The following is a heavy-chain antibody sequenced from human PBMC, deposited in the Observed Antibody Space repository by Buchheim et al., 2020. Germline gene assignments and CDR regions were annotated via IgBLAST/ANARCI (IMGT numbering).Heavy chain of an antibody. J-gene: IGHJ6*02. V-gene: IGHV3-20*04. CDR3: ARARDTGGYYYYGMDV. Sequence: EVQLVESGGGVVRPGGSLRLSCAASGFTIDDYGMTWVRQPPGKGLEWVSGISWNGGTRGYADSVKGRFTIPRDHGKNSLYLQMNSLRVEDTALYYCARARDTGGYYYYGMDVWGQGTT. CDR2: ISWNGGTR. D-gene: IGHD5-18*01. CDR1: GFTIDDYG.